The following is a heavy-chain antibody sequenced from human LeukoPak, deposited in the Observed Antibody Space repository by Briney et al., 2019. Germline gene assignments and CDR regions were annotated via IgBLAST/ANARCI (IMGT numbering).Heavy chain of an antibody. V-gene: IGHV4-39*01. CDR2: IYYSGST. CDR3: ARTRYYYNSRSYGAPYYFDY. CDR1: GGSISSDNYY. Sequence: SETLSLTCTVSGGSISSDNYYWGWIRQPPGKGPEWIGSIYYSGSTYYNPSLKSRVTISVDTSKNQFSLKLSSVTAADTAVYYCARTRYYYNSRSYGAPYYFDYWGQGTLVTVSS. J-gene: IGHJ4*02. D-gene: IGHD3-10*01.